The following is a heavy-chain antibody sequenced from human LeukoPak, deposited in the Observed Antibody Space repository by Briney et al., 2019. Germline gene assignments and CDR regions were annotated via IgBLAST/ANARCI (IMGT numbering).Heavy chain of an antibody. CDR2: FSGSGGRT. J-gene: IGHJ3*02. D-gene: IGHD3-22*01. CDR3: AKDGYDSSGYYGVIDAFDI. V-gene: IGHV3-23*01. CDR1: GFTFSSYA. Sequence: GGSLRLSCAASGFTFSSYAMSWVRQAPGKGLEWVSAFSGSGGRTYYADSVKGRFTISRDNYKNTLYLQMNSLRAEDTAVYYCAKDGYDSSGYYGVIDAFDIWGQGTMVTVSS.